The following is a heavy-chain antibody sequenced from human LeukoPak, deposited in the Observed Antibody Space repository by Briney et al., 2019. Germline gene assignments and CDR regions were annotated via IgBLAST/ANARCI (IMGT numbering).Heavy chain of an antibody. Sequence: TSETLSLTCTVSGGSISNSSSYWGWIRKPPGRGLEWIGSIYYSGSTYNNPSLKSRVIISVDTSKNQFSLKLTSVTAADTAVYYCARHPKSASLKKRGPPNQLVYMTTLTTFDYWGQGTLVIVSS. CDR1: GGSISNSSSY. V-gene: IGHV4-39*01. J-gene: IGHJ4*02. CDR2: IYYSGST. CDR3: ARHPKSASLKKRGPPNQLVYMTTLTTFDY. D-gene: IGHD4-17*01.